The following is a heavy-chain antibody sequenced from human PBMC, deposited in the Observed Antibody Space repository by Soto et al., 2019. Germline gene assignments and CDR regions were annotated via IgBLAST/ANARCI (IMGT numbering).Heavy chain of an antibody. CDR3: ARGHRLQTPTFDY. CDR2: ISYDGSNK. Sequence: PVGSLRLSCAASGFTFSSYAMHWVRQAPGKGLEWVAVISYDGSNKYYADSVKGRFTISRDNSKNTLYLQMNSLRAEDTAVYYCARGHRLQTPTFDYWGQGTLVTVSS. J-gene: IGHJ4*02. V-gene: IGHV3-30-3*01. CDR1: GFTFSSYA.